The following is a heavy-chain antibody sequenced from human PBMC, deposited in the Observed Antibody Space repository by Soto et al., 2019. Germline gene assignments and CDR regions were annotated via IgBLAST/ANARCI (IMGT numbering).Heavy chain of an antibody. J-gene: IGHJ4*02. V-gene: IGHV3-48*01. CDR2: ISSSSSTI. Sequence: PGGSLRLSCAASGFTFSSYSMNWVRQAPGKGLEWVSYISSSSSTIYYADSVKGRFTISRDNAKNSLYLQMNSLRAEDTAVYYCARATYYYGSGSYYNFDYWGQGTLVTVSS. D-gene: IGHD3-10*01. CDR3: ARATYYYGSGSYYNFDY. CDR1: GFTFSSYS.